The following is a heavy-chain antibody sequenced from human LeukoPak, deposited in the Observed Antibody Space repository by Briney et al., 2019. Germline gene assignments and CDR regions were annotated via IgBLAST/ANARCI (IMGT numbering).Heavy chain of an antibody. CDR1: GYTFTTYY. CDR2: INPTGGST. J-gene: IGHJ4*02. V-gene: IGHV1-46*01. D-gene: IGHD6-13*01. Sequence: AAVKVSCKASGYTFTTYYIHWVRQAPGQGLEWMGIINPTGGSTTYAQKFQGRVTMTRDTSTSTVFMEVNSLRSEDTAVYYCALYSSTWYWGQGTLVTVSS. CDR3: ALYSSTWY.